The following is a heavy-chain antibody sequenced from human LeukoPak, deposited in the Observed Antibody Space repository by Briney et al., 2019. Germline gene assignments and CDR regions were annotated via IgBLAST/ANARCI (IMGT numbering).Heavy chain of an antibody. J-gene: IGHJ5*02. CDR2: IYYSGST. CDR3: ARWVSVLALAKVNWFDP. CDR1: GGSISSYY. Sequence: SETLSLTCTVSGGSISSYYWSWIRQPPGKGLERIWYIYYSGSTNYNPSLKSRVTISVDTSKNQFSLKLSSVTAADTAVYYCARWVSVLALAKVNWFDPWGQGTLVTVSS. V-gene: IGHV4-59*01. D-gene: IGHD6-19*01.